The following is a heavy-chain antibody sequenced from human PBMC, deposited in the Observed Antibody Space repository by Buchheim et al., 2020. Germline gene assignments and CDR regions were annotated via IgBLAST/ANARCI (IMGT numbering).Heavy chain of an antibody. D-gene: IGHD3-9*01. CDR2: ISYDGSNK. J-gene: IGHJ6*02. CDR3: AREPLRRYFDWLLNGGMDV. CDR1: GFTFSSYA. V-gene: IGHV3-30*04. Sequence: QVQLVESGGGVVQPGRSLRLSCAASGFTFSSYAMHWVRQAPGKGLEWVAVISYDGSNKYYADSVKGRFTISRDNSKTKQILQMNSLRAEDTAVYYCAREPLRRYFDWLLNGGMDVWGQGTT.